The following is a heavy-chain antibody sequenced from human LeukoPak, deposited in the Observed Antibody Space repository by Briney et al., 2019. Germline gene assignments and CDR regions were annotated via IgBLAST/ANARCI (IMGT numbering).Heavy chain of an antibody. Sequence: PGGSLRLSCAASGCTFSSYWMSWVRQAPGRGLEWVANIKEDGSEKYYVDSMKGRFTISRDNAKNSLYLQMNSLRAEETAVYYCARDGGGYDVWGQGTLVTASS. D-gene: IGHD5-12*01. V-gene: IGHV3-7*01. CDR3: ARDGGGYDV. CDR1: GCTFSSYW. J-gene: IGHJ4*02. CDR2: IKEDGSEK.